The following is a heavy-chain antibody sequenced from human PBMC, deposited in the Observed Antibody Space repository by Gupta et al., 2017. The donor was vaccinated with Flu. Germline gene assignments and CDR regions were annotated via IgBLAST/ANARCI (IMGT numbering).Heavy chain of an antibody. D-gene: IGHD4-4*01. V-gene: IGHV5-51*03. Sequence: EVQLVQSGAEVKKPGESLKISCKGSGYSFTSYWIGWVRQMPGKGLEWMGIIYLGESETRDSPSFQGQVTIAADKAISTAYMKWRRMRASDTAMYYVARRSESKWFDPGGHGTMVTVFS. CDR3: ARRSESKWFDP. J-gene: IGHJ5*02. CDR2: IYLGESET. CDR1: GYSFTSYW.